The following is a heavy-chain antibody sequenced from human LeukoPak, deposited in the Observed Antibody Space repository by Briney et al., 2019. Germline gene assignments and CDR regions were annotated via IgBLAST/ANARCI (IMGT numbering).Heavy chain of an antibody. CDR3: ARGLAARPDSYYYYYMDV. V-gene: IGHV4-34*01. CDR2: INQSGST. D-gene: IGHD6-6*01. CDR1: GGSFSGYY. Sequence: SETLSLTCAVYGGSFSGYYWSWIRQPPGKGLEWIGEINQSGSTNYNPSLKSRVTISVDTSKNQFSLKLSSVTAADTAVYYCARGLAARPDSYYYYYMDVWGKGTTVTVSS. J-gene: IGHJ6*03.